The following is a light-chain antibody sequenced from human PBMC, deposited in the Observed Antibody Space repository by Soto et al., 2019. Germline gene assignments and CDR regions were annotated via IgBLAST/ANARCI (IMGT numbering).Light chain of an antibody. CDR2: GAS. Sequence: EIVMTQSPATLSVSPGERATLSCRASQSVNSNLAWYQQKPGQAPRLLIYGASTRATAIPARVSGSGSGTELALTISSLQAEDVAVYYCQQYNDWPPRTCGQRPKVEIK. J-gene: IGKJ1*01. CDR1: QSVNSN. V-gene: IGKV3-15*01. CDR3: QQYNDWPPRT.